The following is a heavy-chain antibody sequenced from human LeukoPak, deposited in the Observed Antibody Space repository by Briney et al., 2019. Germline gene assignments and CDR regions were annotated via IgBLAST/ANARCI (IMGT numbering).Heavy chain of an antibody. CDR1: GFTLSTYA. D-gene: IGHD3-22*01. J-gene: IGHJ4*02. CDR2: ISGTGDYT. V-gene: IGHV3-23*01. CDR3: ARTYYDSSAYPDY. Sequence: PGGSLRLSCAASGFTLSTYAMTWVRQAPGKGLEWVSAISGTGDYTYYADSVKGRFTISRDISKNTLYLQMNSLRAEDTAVYYCARTYYDSSAYPDYWGQGTLVTVSS.